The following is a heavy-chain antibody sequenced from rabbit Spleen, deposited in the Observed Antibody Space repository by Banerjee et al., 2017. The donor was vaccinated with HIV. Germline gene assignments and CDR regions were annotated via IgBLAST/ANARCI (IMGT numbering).Heavy chain of an antibody. CDR1: GFSFSSYYY. V-gene: IGHV1S45*01. CDR2: IYGGYGGST. CDR3: ARSNSNGGWVFDP. Sequence: QEQLVESGGGLVQPEGSLTLTCTASGFSFSSYYYMCWVRQAPGKGLEWIACIYGGYGGSTYYASWAKGRFTISKTSSTTVTLQMTGLTAADTATYFCARSNSNGGWVFDPWGPGTLVTVS. D-gene: IGHD1-1*01. J-gene: IGHJ2*01.